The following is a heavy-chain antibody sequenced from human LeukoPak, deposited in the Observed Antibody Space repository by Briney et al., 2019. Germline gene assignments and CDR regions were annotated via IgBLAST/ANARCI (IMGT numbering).Heavy chain of an antibody. Sequence: SETLSLTCAVYGGSFSGYYWSWISQPPGKGLEWIGEINHSGSTNYNPSLKSRVTISVDTSKNQFSLKLSSVTAADTAVYYCARGRLAAAGIGYWGQGTLVTVSS. V-gene: IGHV4-34*01. D-gene: IGHD6-13*01. CDR2: INHSGST. CDR3: ARGRLAAAGIGY. J-gene: IGHJ4*02. CDR1: GGSFSGYY.